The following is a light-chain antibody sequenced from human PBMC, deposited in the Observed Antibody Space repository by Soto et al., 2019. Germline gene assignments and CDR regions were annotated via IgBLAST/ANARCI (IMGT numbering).Light chain of an antibody. J-gene: IGLJ1*01. Sequence: QSVLTQPPSASGSPGQSVTISCTGTSSDVGAYDYVSWYQQHPGKAPKLMIYEVSKRPSGVPDRFSGSKSGNTASLTVSGLQAEEEADYYCTSYAGSNNFNVFGPGTKVTVL. V-gene: IGLV2-8*01. CDR2: EVS. CDR1: SSDVGAYDY. CDR3: TSYAGSNNFNV.